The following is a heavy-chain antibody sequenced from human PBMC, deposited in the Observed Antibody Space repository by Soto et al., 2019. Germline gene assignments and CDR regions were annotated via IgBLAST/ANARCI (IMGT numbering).Heavy chain of an antibody. CDR3: ARDDCSGGSCYPPTGAFDI. V-gene: IGHV1-3*01. CDR1: GYTFTTYA. CDR2: INAVNGDK. Sequence: ASVKVSCKASGYTFTTYAMHWVRQAPGQRLEWMGWINAVNGDKKYSQKFQGRVTIAGDTSASTANMKQSSLRSKDTAMNYCARDDCSGGSCYPPTGAFDIWGQGTMVTVSS. D-gene: IGHD2-15*01. J-gene: IGHJ3*02.